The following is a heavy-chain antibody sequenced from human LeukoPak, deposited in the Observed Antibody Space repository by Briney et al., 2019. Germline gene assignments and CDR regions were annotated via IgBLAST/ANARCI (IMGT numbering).Heavy chain of an antibody. D-gene: IGHD3-10*01. V-gene: IGHV4-34*01. CDR1: GGSFSGYY. J-gene: IGHJ4*02. CDR3: ARPSRGGSGSYHY. Sequence: SETLSLTCAVYGGSFSGYYWSWIRQPPGKGLEWIGEINHSGSTNYNPSLKSRVTISVDTSKNQFSLKLSSVTAADTAVYYCARPSRGGSGSYHYWGQGTLVTVSS. CDR2: INHSGST.